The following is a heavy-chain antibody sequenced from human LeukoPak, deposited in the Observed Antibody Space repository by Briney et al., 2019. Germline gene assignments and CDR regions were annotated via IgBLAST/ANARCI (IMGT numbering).Heavy chain of an antibody. Sequence: GGSLRLSCAAPGFTFSSYGMHWVRQAPGKGLEWVAVISYDGSNKYYADSVKGRFTISRDNSKNTLYLQMNSLRAEDTAVYYCATTPADYGDYSFDYWGQGTLVTVSS. D-gene: IGHD4-17*01. V-gene: IGHV3-30*03. CDR1: GFTFSSYG. CDR2: ISYDGSNK. CDR3: ATTPADYGDYSFDY. J-gene: IGHJ4*02.